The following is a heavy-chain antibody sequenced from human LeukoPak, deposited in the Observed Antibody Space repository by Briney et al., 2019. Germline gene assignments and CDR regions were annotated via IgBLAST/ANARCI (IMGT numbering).Heavy chain of an antibody. J-gene: IGHJ5*02. CDR2: IIPIFGTA. Sequence: ASVKVSCKASGGTFSSYAISWVRQAPGQGLEWMGGIIPIFGTANYAQKFQGRVTITADESTSTAYMELSSLRPEDTAVYYCARDVNNWNDDNWFDPWGQGTLVTVSS. CDR3: ARDVNNWNDDNWFDP. V-gene: IGHV1-69*13. D-gene: IGHD1-1*01. CDR1: GGTFSSYA.